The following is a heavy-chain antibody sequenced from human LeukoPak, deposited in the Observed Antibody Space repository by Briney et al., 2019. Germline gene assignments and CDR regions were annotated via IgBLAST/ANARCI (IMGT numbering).Heavy chain of an antibody. Sequence: QPGGSLRLSCAASGFTFDDYAMHWVRQAPGKGLEWVSGISWNSGSIGYADSVKGRFTISRDNAKNSLYLQMNSLRAEDTAVYYCARGTHDYSNLFSWFDPWGQGTLVTVSS. V-gene: IGHV3-9*01. J-gene: IGHJ5*02. CDR1: GFTFDDYA. CDR2: ISWNSGSI. CDR3: ARGTHDYSNLFSWFDP. D-gene: IGHD4-11*01.